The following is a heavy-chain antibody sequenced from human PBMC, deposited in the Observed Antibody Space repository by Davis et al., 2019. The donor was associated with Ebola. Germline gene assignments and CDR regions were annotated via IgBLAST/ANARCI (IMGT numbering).Heavy chain of an antibody. CDR3: VTENWYRFES. CDR1: GFTFSIYS. V-gene: IGHV3-21*01. CDR2: ISSSSSYI. J-gene: IGHJ4*02. D-gene: IGHD1/OR15-1a*01. Sequence: GESLKISCAASGFTFSIYSMNWVRQAPGKGLEWVSSISSSSSYIYYADSVKGRFTISRDNAKNSLSLQMNSLRAEDTAVYYCVTENWYRFESWGQGTLVTVSS.